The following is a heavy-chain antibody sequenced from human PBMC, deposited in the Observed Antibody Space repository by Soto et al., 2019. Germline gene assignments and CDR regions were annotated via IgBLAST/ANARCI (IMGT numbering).Heavy chain of an antibody. Sequence: SETLSLTCTVSGGSISSGGYFWSWVRQHTGKGLEWIGNIYYSGRTYYNPSLKSRVTISVDTSNNQFSLKLSSVTAADTAVYYCARVAKEENPKVGSWYYFDYWGQGTRVTVSS. CDR1: GGSISSGGYF. D-gene: IGHD6-13*01. CDR3: ARVAKEENPKVGSWYYFDY. J-gene: IGHJ4*02. V-gene: IGHV4-31*03. CDR2: IYYSGRT.